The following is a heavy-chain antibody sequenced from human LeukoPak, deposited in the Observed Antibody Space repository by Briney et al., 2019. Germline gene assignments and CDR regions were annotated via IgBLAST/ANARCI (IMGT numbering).Heavy chain of an antibody. Sequence: ASVKVSCKASGFTFTGHYMHWVRQAPGQGLEWMGWINPNSGATNYALKFQGRVTMTRDTSISTAYMELSRLRSDDTAVYYCARGIAVAGLDYWGQGTLVTVSS. D-gene: IGHD6-19*01. V-gene: IGHV1-2*02. CDR2: INPNSGAT. CDR3: ARGIAVAGLDY. J-gene: IGHJ4*02. CDR1: GFTFTGHY.